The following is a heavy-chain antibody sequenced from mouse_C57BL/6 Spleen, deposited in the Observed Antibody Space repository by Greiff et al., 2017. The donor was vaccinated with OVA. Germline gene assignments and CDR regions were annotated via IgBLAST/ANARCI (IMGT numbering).Heavy chain of an antibody. CDR1: GFTFSSYT. J-gene: IGHJ2*01. CDR3: ARHDNYGSPFDY. V-gene: IGHV5-9*01. CDR2: ISGGGGNT. D-gene: IGHD2-1*01. Sequence: EVKLVESGGGLVKPGGSLKLSCAASGFTFSSYTMSWVRQTPEKRLEWVATISGGGGNTYYPDSVKGRFTISRDNAKNTLYLQMSSLRSEDTALYYCARHDNYGSPFDYWGQGTTLTVSS.